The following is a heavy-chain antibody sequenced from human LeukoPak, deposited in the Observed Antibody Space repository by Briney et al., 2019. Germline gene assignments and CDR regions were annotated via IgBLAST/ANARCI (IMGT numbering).Heavy chain of an antibody. CDR1: GGSFSGYY. J-gene: IGHJ6*04. V-gene: IGHV4-34*01. D-gene: IGHD2-2*01. CDR3: ARGRNRKVVVVPAAYGMDV. Sequence: SETLSLTCAVYGGSFSGYYWSWIRQPPGKGLEWIGEINHSGSTNYNPSLKSRVTISVDTSKNQFSLKLSSVTAADTAMYYRARGRNRKVVVVPAAYGMDVWGKGTTVTVSS. CDR2: INHSGST.